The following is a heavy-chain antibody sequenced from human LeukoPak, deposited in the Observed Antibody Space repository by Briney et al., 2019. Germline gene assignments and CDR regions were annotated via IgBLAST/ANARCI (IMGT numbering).Heavy chain of an antibody. J-gene: IGHJ3*02. CDR2: ISHIGST. V-gene: IGHV4-59*01. CDR3: ASDRLSANAFDM. Sequence: PSETLSLTCSVSGGSITNYYWNWVRQPPGKGLEWIGYISHIGSTNYNPSLKSRLTISVDRSKNQFYLKLTSVTAADTAIYYCASDRLSANAFDMWGQGTVVTVSS. CDR1: GGSITNYY. D-gene: IGHD2-21*02.